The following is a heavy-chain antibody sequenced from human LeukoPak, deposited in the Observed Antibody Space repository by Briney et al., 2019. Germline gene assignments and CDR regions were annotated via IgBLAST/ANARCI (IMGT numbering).Heavy chain of an antibody. CDR1: GFTFDDYG. D-gene: IGHD3-10*01. Sequence: GGSLRLSCAASGFTFDDYGMSWVRQAPGKGLEWVSGINWNGGSTGYADSVKGRFTISRDNAKNSLYLQMNSLRAEDTALYYCARYFDPYYYGSGSPSFDYWGQGTLVTVSS. CDR2: INWNGGST. CDR3: ARYFDPYYYGSGSPSFDY. V-gene: IGHV3-20*04. J-gene: IGHJ4*02.